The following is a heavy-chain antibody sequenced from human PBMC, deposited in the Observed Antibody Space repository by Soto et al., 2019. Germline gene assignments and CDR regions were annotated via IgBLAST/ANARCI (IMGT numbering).Heavy chain of an antibody. CDR3: ARDGVGPHGMDV. Sequence: QVQLQGSDPRLLKPSETLPLTCTVSGASVTSYYWSWIRQPAGKGLDWIGRIYTSGNTDYNPSLKSRVTLSLETSQNQVSLKLSSVTAADTAIYYCARDGVGPHGMDVWGQGTTVTVSS. V-gene: IGHV4-4*07. CDR1: GASVTSYY. D-gene: IGHD2-8*01. J-gene: IGHJ6*02. CDR2: IYTSGNT.